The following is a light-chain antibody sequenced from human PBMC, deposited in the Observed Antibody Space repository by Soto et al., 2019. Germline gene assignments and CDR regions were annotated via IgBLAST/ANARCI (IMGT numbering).Light chain of an antibody. V-gene: IGKV1D-12*01. Sequence: DIQMTQSPSSVSASVGDRVIITCRASQGTSRWLAWYQQKPGKAPKLLIYGASSLQSGVPSRFSGSGSGTELTLTISTRQPEDFATDYCYQANSFLFTFGPGNKVDIK. CDR2: GAS. CDR3: YQANSFLFT. J-gene: IGKJ3*01. CDR1: QGTSRW.